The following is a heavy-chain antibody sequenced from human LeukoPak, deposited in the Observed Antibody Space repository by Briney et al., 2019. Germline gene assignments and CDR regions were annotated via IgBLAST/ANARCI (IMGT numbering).Heavy chain of an antibody. J-gene: IGHJ4*02. CDR1: GFTFSSYW. CDR3: PRDIGGY. V-gene: IGHV3-7*01. Sequence: GGSLRLSCGASGFTFSSYWMTWVRQAPGKGLEWVANIKQDGSEKYYVDSVKGRFTISRDNAKNSLYLQMNSQRAEETPVYNCPRDIGGYWGQGTLGTVTA. D-gene: IGHD3-16*01. CDR2: IKQDGSEK.